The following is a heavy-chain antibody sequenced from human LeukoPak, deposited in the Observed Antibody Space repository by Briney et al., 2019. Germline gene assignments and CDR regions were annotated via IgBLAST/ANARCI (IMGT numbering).Heavy chain of an antibody. CDR2: IYYSGST. J-gene: IGHJ4*02. D-gene: IGHD6-19*01. Sequence: PSETLSLTCTVSGGSISSSSYYWGWIRQPPGKGLEWIGSIYYSGSTYYNPSLKSRVTISVDTSKNQFSLKLSSVTAADTAVYYRARHGPGWYYFDYWGQGTLVTVSS. V-gene: IGHV4-39*01. CDR1: GGSISSSSYY. CDR3: ARHGPGWYYFDY.